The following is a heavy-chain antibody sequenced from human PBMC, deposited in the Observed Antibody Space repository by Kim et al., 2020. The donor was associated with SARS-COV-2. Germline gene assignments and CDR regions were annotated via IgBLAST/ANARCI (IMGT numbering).Heavy chain of an antibody. CDR2: ISGSGYST. D-gene: IGHD3-10*01. J-gene: IGHJ4*02. V-gene: IGHV3-23*01. CDR3: AKDLWFGEVLRGFY. Sequence: GGSLRLSCTASGFTFSTYAMTWVRQAPGKGLEWVSAISGSGYSTYYADSVKGRFTISRDNSQNTLSLQMNSLRAEDTAIYYCAKDLWFGEVLRGFYWGQG. CDR1: GFTFSTYA.